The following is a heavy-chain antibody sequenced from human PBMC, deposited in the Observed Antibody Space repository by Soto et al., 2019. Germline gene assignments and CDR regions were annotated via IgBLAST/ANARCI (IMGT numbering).Heavy chain of an antibody. V-gene: IGHV3-30*02. Sequence: GGSLRLSCAASGFTFSNYGMHWVRQAPCKGLEWVAFVWLDGSNKYYADSVRDRFTISRVNSKNTLYLQMNSLRAEERAVYNCEQQAFDDWGQGTRATVYS. J-gene: IGHJ4*02. CDR3: EQQAFDD. CDR2: VWLDGSNK. CDR1: GFTFSNYG.